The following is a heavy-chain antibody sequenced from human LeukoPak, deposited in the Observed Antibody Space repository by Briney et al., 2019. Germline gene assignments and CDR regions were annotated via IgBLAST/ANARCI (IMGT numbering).Heavy chain of an antibody. Sequence: PGGSLRLSCAASGFTVSGNYMSWVRQAPGKGLEWVSVIYSGGSTYYADSVKGRFTISRDNSKNTLYLQMNSLRAEDTAVYYCAREDRIAAAGLDPWGQGTLVTVSS. D-gene: IGHD6-13*01. CDR3: AREDRIAAAGLDP. V-gene: IGHV3-53*01. CDR1: GFTVSGNY. CDR2: IYSGGST. J-gene: IGHJ5*02.